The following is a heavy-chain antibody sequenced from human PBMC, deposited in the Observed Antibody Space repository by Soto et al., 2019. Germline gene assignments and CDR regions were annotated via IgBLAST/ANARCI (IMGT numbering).Heavy chain of an antibody. CDR2: MNPNSGNT. Sequence: ASVKVSCKASGYTFTSYDINWVRQATGQGLEWMGWMNPNSGNTGYAQKFQGRVTMTRNTSISTAYMELSSLRSEDTAVYYCASAYDDIWGSLEAAFDIWGPGTMVTVSS. J-gene: IGHJ3*02. V-gene: IGHV1-8*01. D-gene: IGHD3-16*01. CDR1: GYTFTSYD. CDR3: ASAYDDIWGSLEAAFDI.